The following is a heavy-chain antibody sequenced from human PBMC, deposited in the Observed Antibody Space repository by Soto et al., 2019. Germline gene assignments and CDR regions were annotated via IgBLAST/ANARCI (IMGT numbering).Heavy chain of an antibody. V-gene: IGHV5-10-1*01. CDR3: ERHQEISWYAFFDS. Sequence: GESLKISCKGSGYSFTSYWITWVRQMPGKGLEWMGKIDPSDSYTNYSPSFQGHVVISADKSISTAYLQWSSLKASDTAVYYCERHQEISWYAFFDSWGPGTLVTVSS. D-gene: IGHD6-13*01. J-gene: IGHJ4*02. CDR2: IDPSDSYT. CDR1: GYSFTSYW.